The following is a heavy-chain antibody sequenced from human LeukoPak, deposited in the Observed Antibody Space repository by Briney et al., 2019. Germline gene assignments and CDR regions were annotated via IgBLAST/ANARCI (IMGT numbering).Heavy chain of an antibody. V-gene: IGHV4-39*01. Sequence: SETLSLTCTVSGGSISSSSYYWGWIRQPPGKGLEWIGSIYYSGSTYYNPSLKSRVTISVDTSKNQFSLKLSSVTAADTAVYYCARHGQDYDILTGYYHPYFQHWGQGTLVTVSS. D-gene: IGHD3-9*01. J-gene: IGHJ1*01. CDR1: GGSISSSSYY. CDR3: ARHGQDYDILTGYYHPYFQH. CDR2: IYYSGST.